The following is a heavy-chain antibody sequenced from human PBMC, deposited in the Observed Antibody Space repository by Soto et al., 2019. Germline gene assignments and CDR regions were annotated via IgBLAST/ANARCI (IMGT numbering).Heavy chain of an antibody. Sequence: EVQLVESGGGLVKPGGSLRLSCAASGFTFSNAWMSWVRQAPGKGLEWVGRIIGKTDGGTADYPAPVKGRFTISRDDSKNTLYLQMNSLKTEDTAVYYCTTHGDPTAPLDYWGQGTLVTVSS. CDR2: IIGKTDGGTA. J-gene: IGHJ4*02. V-gene: IGHV3-15*01. D-gene: IGHD4-17*01. CDR1: GFTFSNAW. CDR3: TTHGDPTAPLDY.